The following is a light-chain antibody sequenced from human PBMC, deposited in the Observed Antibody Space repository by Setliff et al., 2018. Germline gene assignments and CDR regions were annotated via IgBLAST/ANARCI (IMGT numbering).Light chain of an antibody. J-gene: IGKJ1*01. CDR3: QQYYSTPQT. CDR1: QSVLYSSNNKNY. CDR2: WAS. Sequence: DIVMTQSPDSLAVSLGERATINCKSSQSVLYSSNNKNYLAWYQQKLGQPPKLLIYWASTRESGVPDRFSGSGSGTDFTLTISSLQAEDVAVYYCQQYYSTPQTFGQGTK. V-gene: IGKV4-1*01.